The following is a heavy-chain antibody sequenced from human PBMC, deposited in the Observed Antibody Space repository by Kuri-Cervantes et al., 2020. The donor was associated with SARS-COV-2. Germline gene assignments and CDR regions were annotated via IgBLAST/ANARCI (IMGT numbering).Heavy chain of an antibody. CDR3: ARDRGKYYDSSGYST. V-gene: IGHV1-46*01. CDR1: GYTFTSYY. D-gene: IGHD3-22*01. CDR2: INPSGGST. Sequence: ASVKVSCKASGYTFTSYYMHWVRQAPGQGLEWMGIINPSGGSTSYAQKFQGRVTMTTDTSTSTAYMELRSLRSDDAAVYYCARDRGKYYDSSGYSTWGQGTLVTVSS. J-gene: IGHJ5*02.